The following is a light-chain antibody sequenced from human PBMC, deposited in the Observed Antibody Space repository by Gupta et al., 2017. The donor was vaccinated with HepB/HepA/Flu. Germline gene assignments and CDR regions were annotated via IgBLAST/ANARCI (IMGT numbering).Light chain of an antibody. Sequence: DIVMTQSPDSLAVSLGERATINCKSSQSVLYSSNNKNYLAWYQQKPGQPPKLPIYWASTRESGVPDRFSGSGSGTDFTLTISSLHAEDVAVYYCQQYYSTPLTFGGGTKVEIK. CDR2: WAS. CDR1: QSVLYSSNNKNY. V-gene: IGKV4-1*01. CDR3: QQYYSTPLT. J-gene: IGKJ4*01.